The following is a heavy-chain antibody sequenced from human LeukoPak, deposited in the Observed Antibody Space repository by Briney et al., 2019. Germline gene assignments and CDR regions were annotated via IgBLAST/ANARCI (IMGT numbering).Heavy chain of an antibody. Sequence: SVKVSCKASGYTFTRYYMLWVQQAPGQGLERMGSINPNSGGTNYAQKFQGRVTMTRDTSISTAYMELSRLRSDDTALYYCARHLPHLLGYDSSGYGVYFDYWGQGTLVTVSS. CDR2: INPNSGGT. D-gene: IGHD3-22*01. CDR1: GYTFTRYY. CDR3: ARHLPHLLGYDSSGYGVYFDY. V-gene: IGHV1-2*02. J-gene: IGHJ4*02.